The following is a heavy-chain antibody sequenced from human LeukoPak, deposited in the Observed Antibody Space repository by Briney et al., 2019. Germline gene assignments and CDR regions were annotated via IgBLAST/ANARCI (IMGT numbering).Heavy chain of an antibody. D-gene: IGHD1-14*01. J-gene: IGHJ3*02. V-gene: IGHV1-3*01. Sequence: GASVKVSCKGSGYTFTNYAVHWVRQAPGQRLEWMGWINAGNGNTKYSQKFQGRVTITRDTSASTAYMELSSLRSEDTAVYYCARDRSNRWAAFDIWGQGTMVTVSS. CDR2: INAGNGNT. CDR1: GYTFTNYA. CDR3: ARDRSNRWAAFDI.